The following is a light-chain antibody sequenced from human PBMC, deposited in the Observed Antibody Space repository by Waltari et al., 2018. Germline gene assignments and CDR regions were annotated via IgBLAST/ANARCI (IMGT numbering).Light chain of an antibody. CDR3: QQSNSFPIT. Sequence: DIQMTQSPSSVSASVGDRVTITCRASQDIRNWLAWYQPTPGKAPNLLLYATSIVQTGVPSRFSGSGSGTECTLTIRSLQPEDFATYYCQQSNSFPITFGPGTKVDIK. J-gene: IGKJ3*01. CDR2: ATS. V-gene: IGKV1-12*01. CDR1: QDIRNW.